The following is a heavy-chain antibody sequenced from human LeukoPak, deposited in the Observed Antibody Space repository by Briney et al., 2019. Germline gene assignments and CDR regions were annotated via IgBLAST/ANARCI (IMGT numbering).Heavy chain of an antibody. CDR3: AKDQVNYYDSSGLASYFDY. J-gene: IGHJ4*02. CDR2: ISGSGGST. D-gene: IGHD3-22*01. CDR1: GFTVSSNY. V-gene: IGHV3-23*01. Sequence: PGGSLRLSCAASGFTVSSNYMSWVRQAPGKGLEWVSAISGSGGSTYYADSVKGRFTISRDNSKNTLYLQMNSLRAEDTAVYYCAKDQVNYYDSSGLASYFDYWGQGTLVTVSS.